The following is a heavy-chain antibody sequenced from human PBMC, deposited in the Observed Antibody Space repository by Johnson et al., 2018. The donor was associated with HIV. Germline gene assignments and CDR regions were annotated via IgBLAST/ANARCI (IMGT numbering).Heavy chain of an antibody. V-gene: IGHV3-13*01. CDR1: GFTFDDHA. Sequence: EVPPVESAAGLLQPGRSLRPSSDASGFTFDDHAMHWVRPATGKALEWVSAVGTAGDTYSPGSVQGRFTISRENVKKSLYLQMNILRAGDTAVYYCARVGYHDAFDIWGQGTMVTVSS. D-gene: IGHD3-16*02. CDR3: ARVGYHDAFDI. CDR2: VGTAGDT. J-gene: IGHJ3*02.